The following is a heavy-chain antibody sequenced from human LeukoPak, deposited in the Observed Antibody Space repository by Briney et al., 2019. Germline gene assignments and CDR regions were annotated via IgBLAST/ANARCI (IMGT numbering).Heavy chain of an antibody. D-gene: IGHD4-17*01. CDR1: GGSIHSY. Sequence: SETLSLTCTVSGGSIHSYWSWIRQPAGKGLEWIGRISGSGTITYNPALQSRLTISIDTSKNQFSLKLMSVTAADTAVYYCSRESGTTGEVKFDPWGQGTLVTVSS. CDR2: ISGSGTI. CDR3: SRESGTTGEVKFDP. V-gene: IGHV4-4*07. J-gene: IGHJ5*02.